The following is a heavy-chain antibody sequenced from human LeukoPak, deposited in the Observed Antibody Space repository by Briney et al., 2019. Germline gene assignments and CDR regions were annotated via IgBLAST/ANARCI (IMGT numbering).Heavy chain of an antibody. CDR2: IWYDGSNK. J-gene: IGHJ4*02. CDR1: GFTFSSYD. V-gene: IGHV3-33*01. CDR3: ATVRKYYDSSGYLDY. D-gene: IGHD3-22*01. Sequence: GRSLRLSCAASGFTFSSYDMHWVRQAPGKGLEGVAVIWYDGSNKYYGDSVKGRFTISRDNSKNTLYLQMNSLRAEDTAVYYCATVRKYYDSSGYLDYWGQGTLVTVSS.